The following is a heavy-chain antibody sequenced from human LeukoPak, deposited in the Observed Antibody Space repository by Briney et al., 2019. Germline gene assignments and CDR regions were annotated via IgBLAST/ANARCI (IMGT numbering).Heavy chain of an antibody. D-gene: IGHD3-10*01. Sequence: GGSLRLSCAATKFTFSSSAMHWVRQAPGKGLEWVAVISYDGSNKYYADSVKGRITISRDNSNNTLYLQMNSLRAEDTAMYYCARDPNKLLWFGEGGLDVWGQGTTVTVSS. CDR1: KFTFSSSA. V-gene: IGHV3-30-3*01. CDR2: ISYDGSNK. J-gene: IGHJ6*02. CDR3: ARDPNKLLWFGEGGLDV.